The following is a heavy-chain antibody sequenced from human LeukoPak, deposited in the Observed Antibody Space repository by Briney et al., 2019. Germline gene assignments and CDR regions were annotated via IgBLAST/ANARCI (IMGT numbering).Heavy chain of an antibody. J-gene: IGHJ1*01. Sequence: ASVKVSCKASGYTFTSYDINWVRQATGQGLEXXXXXNPNSGNTGYAQKFQGRVTMTRNTSISTAYMELSSLRSEDTAVYYCARGLLYSSSFRYFQHWGQGTLVTVSS. V-gene: IGHV1-8*01. CDR1: GYTFTSYD. CDR2: XNPNSGNT. D-gene: IGHD6-13*01. CDR3: ARGLLYSSSFRYFQH.